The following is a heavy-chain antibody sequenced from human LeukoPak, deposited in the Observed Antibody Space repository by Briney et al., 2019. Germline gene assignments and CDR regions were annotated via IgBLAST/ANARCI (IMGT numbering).Heavy chain of an antibody. CDR2: ISYDGSNE. CDR3: ARAFYSFPDY. CDR1: GFTFSSYV. D-gene: IGHD2/OR15-2a*01. V-gene: IGHV3-30*04. Sequence: PGGSLRLSCAASGFTFSSYVMHWVRQAPGKGLEWVAIISYDGSNEYYADSVKGRFTISRDNSKSTLYLQMNSLRAADTAVYYCARAFYSFPDYWGQGTLVTVSS. J-gene: IGHJ4*02.